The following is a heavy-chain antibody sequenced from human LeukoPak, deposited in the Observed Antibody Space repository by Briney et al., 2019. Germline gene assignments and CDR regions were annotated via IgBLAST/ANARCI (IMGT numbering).Heavy chain of an antibody. D-gene: IGHD3-10*01. J-gene: IGHJ6*04. CDR3: ATDVGFGDSDV. Sequence: PSETLSLTCTVFGGSISSYYWSWIRQPPGQRPDPLRYIYYSASTNYHPSLKSRVTTSVDPSKNQCSLKLSSLTAADTAVYYCATDVGFGDSDVWGKGTTVTVSS. V-gene: IGHV4-59*01. CDR1: GGSISSYY. CDR2: IYYSAST.